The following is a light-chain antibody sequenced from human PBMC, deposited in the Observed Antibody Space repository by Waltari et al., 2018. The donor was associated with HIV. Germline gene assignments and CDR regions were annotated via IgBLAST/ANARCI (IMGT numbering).Light chain of an antibody. V-gene: IGLV1-47*01. J-gene: IGLJ3*02. CDR3: TAWDDSLGVWV. Sequence: QSVLTQPPSASGTPGRRVTISCSGSSSNIGSKYVYWYQQLPGTAPKLLIYRNNQRPSWVPDRFSGSKSGTSASLAISGLRSEDEADYYCTAWDDSLGVWVFGGGTKLTVL. CDR1: SSNIGSKY. CDR2: RNN.